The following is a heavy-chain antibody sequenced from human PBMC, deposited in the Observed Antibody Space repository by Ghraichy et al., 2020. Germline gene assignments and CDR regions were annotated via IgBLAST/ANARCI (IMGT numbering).Heavy chain of an antibody. Sequence: GESLNISCAASGFTFSSYAMSWVRQAPGKGLEWVSAISGSGGSTYYADSVKGRFTISRDNSKNTLYLQMNSLRAEDTAVYYCARVHCGGDCFVDYWGQGTLVTVSS. CDR1: GFTFSSYA. J-gene: IGHJ4*02. V-gene: IGHV3-23*01. CDR3: ARVHCGGDCFVDY. D-gene: IGHD2-21*02. CDR2: ISGSGGST.